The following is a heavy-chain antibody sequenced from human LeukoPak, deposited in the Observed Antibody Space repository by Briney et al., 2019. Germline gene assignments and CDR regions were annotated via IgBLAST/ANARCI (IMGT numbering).Heavy chain of an antibody. CDR3: ARYLSGDYKPPYDS. J-gene: IGHJ4*02. CDR1: GGSFSGYY. V-gene: IGHV4-34*01. Sequence: SETLSLTCPVYGGSFSGYYCVWIRQAPEKGLEWIGEINHSGFTNYNPSLKSRVTISIDTSKNQFSLKLSSVTAADSAVYYCARYLSGDYKPPYDSWGQGNLVTVSS. D-gene: IGHD4-17*01. CDR2: INHSGFT.